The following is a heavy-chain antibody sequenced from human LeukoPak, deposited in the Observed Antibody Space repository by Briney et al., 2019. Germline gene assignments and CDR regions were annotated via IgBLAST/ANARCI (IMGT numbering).Heavy chain of an antibody. D-gene: IGHD3-22*01. CDR1: GYTFTSYG. Sequence: GASVKVSCKASGYTFTSYGISWVRQAPGQGLEWMGWISAYNGNTNYAQKLQGRVTMTTDTSTSTAYMELRSLRSDDTAVYYCAKEKYYYDSSGVFDYWGQGTLVTVSS. CDR3: AKEKYYYDSSGVFDY. V-gene: IGHV1-18*01. CDR2: ISAYNGNT. J-gene: IGHJ4*02.